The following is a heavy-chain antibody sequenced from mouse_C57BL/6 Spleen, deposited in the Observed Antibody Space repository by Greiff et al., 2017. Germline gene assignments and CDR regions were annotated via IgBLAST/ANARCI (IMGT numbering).Heavy chain of an antibody. CDR1: GYTFTSYT. J-gene: IGHJ2*01. CDR2: INPSSGYT. Sequence: VKLMESGAELARPGASVKMSCKASGYTFTSYTMHWVKQRPGQGLEWIGYINPSSGYTKYNQKFKDKATLTADKSSSTAYMQLSSLTSEDSAVYYCARTGTVYFDYWGQGTTLTVSS. V-gene: IGHV1-4*01. D-gene: IGHD4-1*01. CDR3: ARTGTVYFDY.